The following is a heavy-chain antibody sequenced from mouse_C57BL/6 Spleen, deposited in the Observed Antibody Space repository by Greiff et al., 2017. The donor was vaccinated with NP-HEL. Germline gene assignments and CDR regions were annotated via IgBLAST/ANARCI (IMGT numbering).Heavy chain of an antibody. J-gene: IGHJ3*01. CDR3: ARTYDYGPWFAY. CDR1: GYSFTGYY. V-gene: IGHV1-42*01. D-gene: IGHD2-4*01. Sequence: VQLQQSGPELVKPGASVKISCKASGYSFTGYYMNWVKQSPEKSLEWIGEINPSTGGTTYNQKFKGKATLTVDKSSSTAYMQLKSLTSEYSAVYYCARTYDYGPWFAYWGQGPLVTVSA. CDR2: INPSTGGT.